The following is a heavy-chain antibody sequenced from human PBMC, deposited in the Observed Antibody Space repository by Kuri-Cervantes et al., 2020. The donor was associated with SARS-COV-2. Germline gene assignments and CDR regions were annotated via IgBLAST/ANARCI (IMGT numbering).Heavy chain of an antibody. CDR3: ARPRGIVVVPAAMGGAFDI. Sequence: ASVKVSCKASGYTFTGYGISWVRQAPGQGLEWMGWISAYNGNTNYAQKLQGRVTMTTDTSTSTAYMELRSLRSDDTAVYYCARPRGIVVVPAAMGGAFDIWGQGTMVTVSS. CDR2: ISAYNGNT. V-gene: IGHV1-18*01. J-gene: IGHJ3*02. CDR1: GYTFTGYG. D-gene: IGHD2-2*01.